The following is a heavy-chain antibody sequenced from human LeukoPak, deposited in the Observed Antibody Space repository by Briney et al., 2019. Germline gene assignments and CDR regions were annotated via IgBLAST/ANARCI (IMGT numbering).Heavy chain of an antibody. Sequence: SETLSLTCSVSGFSISRGFYWGWIRQPPGKGLEWIGNIQYSGETYFNPSLKSRLTMSVDTSQNQFSLRLSSVTAADTAMYYCAREGSDYYGSGSYYRSYYYYMDVWGKGTTVTISS. CDR1: GFSISRGFY. J-gene: IGHJ6*03. V-gene: IGHV4-38-2*02. CDR2: IQYSGET. CDR3: AREGSDYYGSGSYYRSYYYYMDV. D-gene: IGHD3-10*01.